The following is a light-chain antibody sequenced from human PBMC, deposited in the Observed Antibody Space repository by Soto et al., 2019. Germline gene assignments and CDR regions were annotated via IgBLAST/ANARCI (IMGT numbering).Light chain of an antibody. Sequence: EFVLTQSPGTLSLSPGERATLSCRASQTVRNNYLAWYQQKPGQAPRLLIYDASNRAAGIPARFSGSGSGTDFTLTISSLESEDFAVYYCQQRSDWPPITFGQGTRLEIK. CDR3: QQRSDWPPIT. J-gene: IGKJ5*01. CDR2: DAS. CDR1: QTVRNNY. V-gene: IGKV3-11*01.